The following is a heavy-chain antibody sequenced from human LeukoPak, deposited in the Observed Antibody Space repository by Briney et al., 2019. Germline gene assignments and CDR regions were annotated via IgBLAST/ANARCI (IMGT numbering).Heavy chain of an antibody. J-gene: IGHJ6*02. CDR3: ARGVYNYGMDV. CDR2: IYYSGST. Sequence: PSETLSLTCTVSGGSISSYYWSWIRQPPGKGLEWIGYIYYSGSTNYNPSLKSRVTISVDTSKNQFSLKLSSVTAADTAVYYCARGVYNYGMDVWGQGTTATVSS. V-gene: IGHV4-59*01. CDR1: GGSISSYY.